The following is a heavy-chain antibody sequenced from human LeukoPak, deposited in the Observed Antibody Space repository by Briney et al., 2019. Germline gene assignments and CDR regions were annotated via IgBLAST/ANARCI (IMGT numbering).Heavy chain of an antibody. CDR3: ARDQTYYYDNSGYYPRFDY. CDR2: ISSSSTI. V-gene: IGHV3-69-1*02. D-gene: IGHD3-22*01. Sequence: GGSLRLSCAASGFTFSDYYMNWVRQAPGKGLEWVSSISSSSTIYYADSVKGRFTISRDNAKNSLYLQMNSLRAEDTAVYYCARDQTYYYDNSGYYPRFDYWGQGTLVTVSS. CDR1: GFTFSDYY. J-gene: IGHJ4*02.